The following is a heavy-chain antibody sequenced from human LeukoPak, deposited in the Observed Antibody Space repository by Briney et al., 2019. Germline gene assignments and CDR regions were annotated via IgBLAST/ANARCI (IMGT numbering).Heavy chain of an antibody. CDR3: ARDTYRFFDL. J-gene: IGHJ2*01. Sequence: GGSLRLSCAASGFTFSTYWMGWVRQAPGKGLEWVADIKEDGSDKYSVDSVRGRFTISRDNAKNSLNLQMNSLRAEDTAVYYCARDTYRFFDLWGRGTLVTVSS. V-gene: IGHV3-7*01. CDR2: IKEDGSDK. CDR1: GFTFSTYW.